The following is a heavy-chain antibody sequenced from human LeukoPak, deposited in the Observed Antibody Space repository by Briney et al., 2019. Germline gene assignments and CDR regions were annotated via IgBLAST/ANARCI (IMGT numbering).Heavy chain of an antibody. D-gene: IGHD3-16*01. CDR3: AKEKYAPDRGDYYFDY. CDR1: GFTFSSYS. J-gene: IGHJ4*02. V-gene: IGHV3-21*01. Sequence: PGGSLRLSCAASGFTFSSYSMNWVRQAPGKGLEWVSSISSSSSYIYYADSVKGRFTISRDNAKNSLYLQMNSLRAEDTAVYYCAKEKYAPDRGDYYFDYWGQGTLVTVSS. CDR2: ISSSSSYI.